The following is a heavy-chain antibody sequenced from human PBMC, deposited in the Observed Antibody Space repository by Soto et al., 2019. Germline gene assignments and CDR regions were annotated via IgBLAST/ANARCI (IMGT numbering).Heavy chain of an antibody. J-gene: IGHJ4*02. Sequence: SETLSLTCTVSGGSISSSSYYWGWIRQPPGKGLEWIGSIYYSGSTYYNPSLKSRVTISVDTSKNQFSLKLSSVTAADTAVYYCARLRNTAMVTWDYWGQGTLVTVSS. CDR3: ARLRNTAMVTWDY. CDR2: IYYSGST. CDR1: GGSISSSSYY. V-gene: IGHV4-39*01. D-gene: IGHD5-18*01.